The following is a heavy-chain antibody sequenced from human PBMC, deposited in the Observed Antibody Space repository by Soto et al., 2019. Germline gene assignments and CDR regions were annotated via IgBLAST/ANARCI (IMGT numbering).Heavy chain of an antibody. D-gene: IGHD3-9*01. CDR1: GTPLSTLGVG. CDR3: AHTNVCLTDY. CDR2: TYWDGND. Sequence: QITLKESGPTLLKPTQPLTLTCTFSGTPLSTLGVGVHWIRQPPGKALEWLALTYWDGNDRYSPSLRSRLSIDKDTSNNQVVLTMTHMHPVDTATYYSAHTNVCLTDYWGQGTLVTVSP. V-gene: IGHV2-5*02. J-gene: IGHJ4*01.